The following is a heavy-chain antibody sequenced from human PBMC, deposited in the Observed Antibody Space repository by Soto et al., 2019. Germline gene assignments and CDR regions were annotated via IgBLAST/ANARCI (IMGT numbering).Heavy chain of an antibody. CDR1: GFSVSRDY. V-gene: IGHV3-66*01. Sequence: EVQVVESGGDLVQPGGSLRLSCAASGFSVSRDYMNWVRQAPGKGLEWVSVIYSGGDKYYADSVKGRFTISRDNPKNLVSLQMTSLRTEDTAVYYCAGDPGDRNGMIVWGQGTTVTVSS. D-gene: IGHD1-26*01. J-gene: IGHJ6*02. CDR2: IYSGGDK. CDR3: AGDPGDRNGMIV.